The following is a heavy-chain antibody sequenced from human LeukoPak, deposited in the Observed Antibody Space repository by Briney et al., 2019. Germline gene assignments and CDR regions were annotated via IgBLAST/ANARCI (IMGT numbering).Heavy chain of an antibody. V-gene: IGHV3-21*01. D-gene: IGHD3-22*01. Sequence: GGSLRLSCAASGFTFSSYSMNWVRQAPGKGLEWVSSISSSSSYIYYADSVKGRFTISRDNAKNSLYLQMNSLRAEDTAVYYCARGEYYYDSSGYYWTWGQGTLVTVSS. CDR2: ISSSSSYI. J-gene: IGHJ5*02. CDR3: ARGEYYYDSSGYYWT. CDR1: GFTFSSYS.